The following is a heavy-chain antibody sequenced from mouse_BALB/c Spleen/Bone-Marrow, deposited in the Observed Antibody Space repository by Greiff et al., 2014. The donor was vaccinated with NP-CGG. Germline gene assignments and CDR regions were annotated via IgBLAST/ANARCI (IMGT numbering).Heavy chain of an antibody. CDR1: GYAFTGYN. CDR3: AREQTRAMDH. V-gene: IGHV1S135*01. Sequence: VQLQQPGPELVKPGASVKVSCKASGYAFTGYNMYWVKQRHGTSLEWIGYIDPYSGGTNYNQKFKGKATLTVDKSPTTAYMHLNSLTSEDSAVYYCAREQTRAMDHWGQGTSVTVSS. D-gene: IGHD3-1*01. CDR2: IDPYSGGT. J-gene: IGHJ4*01.